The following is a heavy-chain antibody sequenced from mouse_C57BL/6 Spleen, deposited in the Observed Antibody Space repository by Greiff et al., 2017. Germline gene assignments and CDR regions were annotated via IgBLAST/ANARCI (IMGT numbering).Heavy chain of an antibody. Sequence: QFQLQQPGAELVRPGSSVKLSCKASGYTFTSYWMHWVKRRPIQGLEWMGNIDPSDSETHYNQKFKDKATLTVAKSSSTAYMKLSSLTSADFAVYYCARGWRASIAFGGWGTVVTVTASS. J-gene: IGHJ1*03. CDR3: ARGWRASIAFGG. D-gene: IGHD2-10*02. CDR2: IDPSDSET. V-gene: IGHV1-52*01. CDR1: GYTFTSYW.